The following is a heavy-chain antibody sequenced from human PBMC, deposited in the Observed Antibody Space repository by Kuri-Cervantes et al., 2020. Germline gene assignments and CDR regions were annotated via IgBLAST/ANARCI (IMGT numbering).Heavy chain of an antibody. CDR3: ARQDDAFDI. J-gene: IGHJ3*02. V-gene: IGHV4-39*01. Sequence: GSLRLSCTVPGGSISSSSYYWGWIRQPPGKGLEWIGSIYYSGSTYYNPSLKSRVTISVDTSKNQFSLKLSSVTAADTAVYYCARQDDAFDIWGQGTMVTVSS. CDR1: GGSISSSSYY. CDR2: IYYSGST.